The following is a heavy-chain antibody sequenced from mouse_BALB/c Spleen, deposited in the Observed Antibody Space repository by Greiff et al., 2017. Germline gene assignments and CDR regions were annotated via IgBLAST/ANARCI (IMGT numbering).Heavy chain of an antibody. D-gene: IGHD2-1*01. CDR1: GFSLTSYG. V-gene: IGHV2-9*02. CDR3: ARDRGGNYPWFAY. CDR2: IWAGGST. Sequence: QVQLKESGPGLVAPSQSLSITCTVSGFSLTSYGVHWVRQPPGKGLEWLGVIWAGGSTNYNSALMSRLSISKDNSKSQVFLKMNSLQTDDTAMYYCARDRGGNYPWFAYWGQGTLVTVSA. J-gene: IGHJ3*01.